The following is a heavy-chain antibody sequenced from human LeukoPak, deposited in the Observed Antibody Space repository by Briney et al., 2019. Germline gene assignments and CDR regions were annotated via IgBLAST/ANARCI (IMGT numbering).Heavy chain of an antibody. J-gene: IGHJ6*02. CDR1: GFTFSSYA. D-gene: IGHD2-2*01. CDR2: ISGSGGST. Sequence: GGSLRLSCAASGFTFSSYAMSWVRQAPGKGLEWVSAISGSGGSTYHADSVEGRFTISRDNSKNTLYLQMNSLRAEDTAVYYCAKGLDIVVPYYAMDVWGQGTTVTVSS. CDR3: AKGLDIVVPYYAMDV. V-gene: IGHV3-23*01.